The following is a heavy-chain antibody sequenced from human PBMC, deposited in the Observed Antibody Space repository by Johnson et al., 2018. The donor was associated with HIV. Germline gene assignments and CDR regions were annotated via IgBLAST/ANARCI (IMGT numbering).Heavy chain of an antibody. J-gene: IGHJ3*02. Sequence: QVQLVESGGGVVQPGRSLRLSCAASGFTFSSYAMHWVRQAPGEGLEWVAVISYDGTNKYYADSVKGRFPISRDNSKNTVYLQMNSLRADDTAMYYCARPLDWKDLSDALDIWGQGTMVSVSS. D-gene: IGHD1-1*01. CDR2: ISYDGTNK. V-gene: IGHV3-30-3*01. CDR1: GFTFSSYA. CDR3: ARPLDWKDLSDALDI.